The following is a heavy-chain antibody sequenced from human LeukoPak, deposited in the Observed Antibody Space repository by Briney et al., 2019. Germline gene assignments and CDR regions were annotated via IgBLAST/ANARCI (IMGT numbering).Heavy chain of an antibody. Sequence: PSETLSLTCVVSGGSFSGYYWSWIRQPPGKGLEWIGEINNSGSTNYNPSLKSRVTISVDTSKNQFSLKLNSVTAADTAVYYCARFTSSWPNWFDPWGQGTLVTVSS. CDR2: INNSGST. J-gene: IGHJ5*02. D-gene: IGHD6-13*01. CDR1: GGSFSGYY. CDR3: ARFTSSWPNWFDP. V-gene: IGHV4-34*01.